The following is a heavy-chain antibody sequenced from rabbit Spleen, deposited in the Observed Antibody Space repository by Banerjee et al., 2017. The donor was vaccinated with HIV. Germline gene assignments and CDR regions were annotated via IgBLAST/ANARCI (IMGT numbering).Heavy chain of an antibody. V-gene: IGHV1S40*01. J-gene: IGHJ2*01. CDR2: IAGSSSDFT. Sequence: QSLEESGGDLVKPGASLTLTCTASGFSFSSSDYMCWVRQAPGKGLEWISCIAGSSSDFTYSATWAKGRFTCSKTSSTTVTLQMTSLTVADTATYFCARNYVNAFDPWGPGTLVTVS. D-gene: IGHD1-1*01. CDR1: GFSFSSSDY. CDR3: ARNYVNAFDP.